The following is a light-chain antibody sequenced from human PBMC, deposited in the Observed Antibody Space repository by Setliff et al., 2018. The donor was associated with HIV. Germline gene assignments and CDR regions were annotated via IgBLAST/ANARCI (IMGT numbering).Light chain of an antibody. CDR2: DVS. CDR1: SSDVGRYNL. Sequence: LAQPASVSGSPGQSITISCTGTSSDVGRYNLVSWYQQHPGKAPKLMIYDVSKRPSGVSNRFSGSKSGNTASLTISGLQAEDESDYFCCSYAGGSTYVFGTGTKVTVL. V-gene: IGLV2-23*02. CDR3: CSYAGGSTYV. J-gene: IGLJ1*01.